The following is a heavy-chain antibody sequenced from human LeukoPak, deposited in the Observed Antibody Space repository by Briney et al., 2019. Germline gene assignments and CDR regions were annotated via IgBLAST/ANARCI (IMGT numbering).Heavy chain of an antibody. J-gene: IGHJ4*02. CDR3: AREVRTRKQQLFFAY. CDR2: ISSSTNTI. V-gene: IGHV3-48*04. CDR1: GFPFTLYN. D-gene: IGHD6-13*01. Sequence: GGSLRLSCEVSGFPFTLYNMNWVRQAPGKGLEWLSYISSSTNTIYYADSVKGRFTISRDNAKNSLYLQMNGLGAEDTAVYYCAREVRTRKQQLFFAYWGQGTLVTASS.